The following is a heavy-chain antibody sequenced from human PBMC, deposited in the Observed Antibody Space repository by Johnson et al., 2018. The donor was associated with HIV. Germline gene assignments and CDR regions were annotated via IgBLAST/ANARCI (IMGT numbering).Heavy chain of an antibody. J-gene: IGHJ3*02. D-gene: IGHD3-22*01. V-gene: IGHV3-20*04. CDR1: GFTFDDYG. CDR3: ARRTDYYDSSGYRGGAFDI. Sequence: EVQLVESGGGVVRPGGSLRLSCTASGFTFDDYGMSWVRQAPGKGLEWVSGINWNGGSTGYADSVKGRFTISRDNAKNSLYLQMNSLRAEDTALYYCARRTDYYDSSGYRGGAFDIWGQGTMFTVSS. CDR2: INWNGGST.